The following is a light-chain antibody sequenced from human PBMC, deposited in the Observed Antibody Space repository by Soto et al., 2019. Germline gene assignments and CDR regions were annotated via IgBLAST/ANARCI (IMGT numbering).Light chain of an antibody. Sequence: EIVLTQSPGTLSLSPGERATLSCRASQSVSSSFLAWCQQKPGQAPRLLIYGASSRATGIPDRFSGSGSGTDFTLTINRLEPENFAVNYCQQYGSSPWKFGQGTKITIK. CDR1: QSVSSSF. V-gene: IGKV3-20*01. J-gene: IGKJ1*01. CDR2: GAS. CDR3: QQYGSSPWK.